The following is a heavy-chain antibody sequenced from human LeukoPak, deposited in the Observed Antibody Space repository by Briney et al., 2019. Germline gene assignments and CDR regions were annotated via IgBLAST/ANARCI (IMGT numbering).Heavy chain of an antibody. CDR1: GGSFSGYY. CDR2: INHSGAT. J-gene: IGHJ4*02. V-gene: IGHV4-34*01. CDR3: ARSIMTTVTTFGY. Sequence: SETLSLTCAVYGGSFSGYYWSWIRQPPGKGLEWIAEINHSGATNYNPSLKSRVTVSLDTSKDQFSPKLTSVTAADTAIYYCARSIMTTVTTFGYWGQGTLVTVSS. D-gene: IGHD4-11*01.